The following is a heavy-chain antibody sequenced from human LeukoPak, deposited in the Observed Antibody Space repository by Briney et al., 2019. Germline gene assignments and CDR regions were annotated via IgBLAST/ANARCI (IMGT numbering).Heavy chain of an antibody. Sequence: SETLSLTCTVSGGPITTYYLSWIRQSAGMGLEWIGRISGSGVITYNPSLKSRVILSLDTSNNHFSLKLISVTAADTAVYYCARGAGELPPFDPWGQGTLVTVSS. CDR2: ISGSGVI. CDR1: GGPITTYY. J-gene: IGHJ5*02. D-gene: IGHD1-26*01. V-gene: IGHV4-4*07. CDR3: ARGAGELPPFDP.